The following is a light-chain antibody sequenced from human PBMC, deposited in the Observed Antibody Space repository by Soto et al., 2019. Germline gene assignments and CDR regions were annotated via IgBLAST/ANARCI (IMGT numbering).Light chain of an antibody. J-gene: IGLJ2*01. CDR3: AAWDDSLRAVV. CDR2: DVS. V-gene: IGLV2-11*01. CDR1: SSDVGGYNY. Sequence: QSVLTQPRSVSGSPGQSVAISCTGTSSDVGGYNYVSWYQQHPGQAPKLMIYDVSKRPSGVPDRFSGSKSANTASLTVSGLQAEDEADYYCAAWDDSLRAVVFGGGTKLTVL.